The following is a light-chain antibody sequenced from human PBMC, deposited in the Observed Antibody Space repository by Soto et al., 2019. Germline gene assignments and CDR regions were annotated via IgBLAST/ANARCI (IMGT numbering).Light chain of an antibody. V-gene: IGKV4-1*01. CDR1: QSVLSTSNNQNY. CDR2: WAS. CDR3: QQHYSAPLA. J-gene: IGKJ4*01. Sequence: DIVMTQSPDSLAVSLGERATINCQSSQSVLSTSNNQNYLAWYQQKPGQPPKLLISWASTRESGVPDRFSGGGSGTDFSLTISSLQAEDVAVYYCQQHYSAPLAFGGGTKVEIK.